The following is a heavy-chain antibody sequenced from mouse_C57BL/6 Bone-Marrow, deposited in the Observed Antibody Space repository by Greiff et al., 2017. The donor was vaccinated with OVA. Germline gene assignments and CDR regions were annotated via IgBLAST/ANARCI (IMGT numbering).Heavy chain of an antibody. CDR3: ARPGSTRFAY. D-gene: IGHD1-1*01. V-gene: IGHV1-54*01. CDR1: GYAFTNYL. J-gene: IGHJ3*01. CDR2: INPGRGGT. Sequence: QVHVKQSGAELVRPGTSVKVSCKASGYAFTNYLIEWVKQRPGQGLEWIGVINPGRGGTNYNEKFKGTATLTADKSSSTAYMQLSSLTSEDAAVYFCARPGSTRFAYWGQGTLVTVSA.